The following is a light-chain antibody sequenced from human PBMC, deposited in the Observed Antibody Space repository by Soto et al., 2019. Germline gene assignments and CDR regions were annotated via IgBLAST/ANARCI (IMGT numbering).Light chain of an antibody. CDR2: DAS. CDR3: QQRSIWPLT. CDR1: ENLRTF. Sequence: EIVLTQSPATLSLSPGERVTLSCRATENLRTFLAWYQQKAGQAPRLLIYDASNRATGIPDRFSGSGSGTDFTLTISNLEPEDSAVYYCQQRSIWPLTFGGGTKVDIK. V-gene: IGKV3-11*01. J-gene: IGKJ4*01.